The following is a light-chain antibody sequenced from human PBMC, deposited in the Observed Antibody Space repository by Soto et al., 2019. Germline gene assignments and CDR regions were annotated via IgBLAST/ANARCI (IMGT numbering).Light chain of an antibody. CDR1: QSISSTF. CDR3: QQYESSWT. Sequence: EIVLTQSPGTLSLSPGEGATLSCRASQSISSTFLAWYQHKPGQAPRVLIYGASRRAAGFPDRFSGSGSGTDFTLTISRLEPEDFAVYYCQQYESSWTFGQGTKVEVK. V-gene: IGKV3-20*01. J-gene: IGKJ1*01. CDR2: GAS.